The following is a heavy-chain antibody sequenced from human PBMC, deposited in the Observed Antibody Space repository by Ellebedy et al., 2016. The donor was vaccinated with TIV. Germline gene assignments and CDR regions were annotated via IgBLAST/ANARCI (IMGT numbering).Heavy chain of an antibody. Sequence: GESLKLSXAASGFTFSNYWMHWVRQAPGKVLVWVSRIKSDGSGTTYADSVKGRFTISRDNAKNTMYLQMNSLRAEDTAVYYCARGTGSDQLRFGMDVWGQGTTVTVS. CDR1: GFTFSNYW. D-gene: IGHD3/OR15-3a*01. J-gene: IGHJ6*02. CDR2: IKSDGSGT. CDR3: ARGTGSDQLRFGMDV. V-gene: IGHV3-74*01.